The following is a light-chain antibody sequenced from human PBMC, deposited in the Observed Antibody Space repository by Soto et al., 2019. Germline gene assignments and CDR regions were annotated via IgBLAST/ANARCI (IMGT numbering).Light chain of an antibody. J-gene: IGKJ2*01. CDR2: DAS. CDR1: QDISSY. CDR3: QQYDNLPPYT. V-gene: IGKV1-33*01. Sequence: DIQMTQSPSSLSASVGDRVTITCQASQDISSYLNWYQQKPGKAPKLLIYDASNLETGVPSRFSGSGSGTDFTFTISSLQPEVIATYYCQQYDNLPPYTFGQGTKLEIK.